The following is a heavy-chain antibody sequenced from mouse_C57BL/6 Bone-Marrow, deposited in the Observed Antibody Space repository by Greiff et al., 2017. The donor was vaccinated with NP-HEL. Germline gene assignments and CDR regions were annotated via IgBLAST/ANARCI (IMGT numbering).Heavy chain of an antibody. D-gene: IGHD4-1*01. J-gene: IGHJ2*01. CDR2: IYPGSGST. Sequence: VQLQQSGAELVKPGASVKMSCKASGYTFTSYWITWVKQRPGQGLEWIGDIYPGSGSTNYNEKFKSKATLTVDTSSSTAYMQLSSLTSEDSAVYYCARNWDYEYYFDYWGQGTTLTVSS. CDR3: ARNWDYEYYFDY. V-gene: IGHV1-55*01. CDR1: GYTFTSYW.